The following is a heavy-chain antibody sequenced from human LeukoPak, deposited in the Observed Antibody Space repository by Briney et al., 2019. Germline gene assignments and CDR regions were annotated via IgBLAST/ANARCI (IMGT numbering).Heavy chain of an antibody. CDR2: ISGSGGST. J-gene: IGHJ4*02. Sequence: GGSLRLSCAASGFTFSSYAMSWVRQAPGKGLEWVSAISGSGGSTYYADSVKGRFTISRDNSKNTLYLQMNGLRAEDTAVYYCATVPSTWIQLWSYFDYWGQGTLVTVSS. V-gene: IGHV3-23*01. CDR3: ATVPSTWIQLWSYFDY. D-gene: IGHD5-18*01. CDR1: GFTFSSYA.